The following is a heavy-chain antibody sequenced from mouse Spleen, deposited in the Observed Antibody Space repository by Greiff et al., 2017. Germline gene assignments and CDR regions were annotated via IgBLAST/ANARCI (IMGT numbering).Heavy chain of an antibody. D-gene: IGHD1-1*01. CDR2: ISSGGSYT. J-gene: IGHJ1*01. CDR3: ARRSTTVVATDWYFDV. Sequence: EVKLMESGGGLVKPGGSLKLSCAASGFTFSSYAMSWVRQTPEKRLEWVATISSGGSYTYYPDSVKGRFTISRDNAKNTLYLQMSSLRSEDTAMYYCARRSTTVVATDWYFDVWGAGTTVTVSS. CDR1: GFTFSSYA. V-gene: IGHV5-9-1*01.